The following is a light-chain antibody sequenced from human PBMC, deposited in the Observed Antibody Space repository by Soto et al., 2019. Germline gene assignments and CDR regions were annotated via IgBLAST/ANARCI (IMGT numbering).Light chain of an antibody. J-gene: IGKJ1*01. CDR2: GAS. Sequence: EIVLTQSPGSLSLSPGERATLSCRASQSVNRYLAWYQQKPGQAPRLLIYGASSRATGFPDRFSGSGSGTDFSLTISSLEPEDSAVYYCQQYSSPPRTFGQGTKVEI. CDR1: QSVNRY. CDR3: QQYSSPPRT. V-gene: IGKV3-20*01.